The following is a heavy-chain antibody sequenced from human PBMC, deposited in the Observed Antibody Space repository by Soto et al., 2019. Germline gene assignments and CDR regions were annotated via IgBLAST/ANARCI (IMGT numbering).Heavy chain of an antibody. J-gene: IGHJ6*03. CDR1: GGSFSGYY. CDR2: INHSGST. CDR3: ARHPWYYYGSGSYPYYYYYYMDV. Sequence: SETLSLTCAVYGGSFSGYYWSWIRQPPGKGLEWIGEINHSGSTNYNPSPKSRVTISVDTSKNQFSLKLSSVTAADTAVYYCARHPWYYYGSGSYPYYYYYYMDVWGKGTTVTVSS. V-gene: IGHV4-34*01. D-gene: IGHD3-10*01.